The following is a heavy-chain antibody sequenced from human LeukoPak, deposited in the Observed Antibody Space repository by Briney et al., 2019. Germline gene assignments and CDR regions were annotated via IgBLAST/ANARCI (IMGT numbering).Heavy chain of an antibody. J-gene: IGHJ4*02. CDR3: AKGPSRGSYGSYFDY. V-gene: IGHV3-23*01. CDR2: ISGSGGST. D-gene: IGHD1-26*01. Sequence: GGSLRLSCAASGFTFSSYAMSWVRQAPGKGLEWVSAISGSGGSTYYADSVKGRFTISRDNSKNTLYLQMNSLRAEDTAVYYCAKGPSRGSYGSYFDYWGQGTLSPSPQ. CDR1: GFTFSSYA.